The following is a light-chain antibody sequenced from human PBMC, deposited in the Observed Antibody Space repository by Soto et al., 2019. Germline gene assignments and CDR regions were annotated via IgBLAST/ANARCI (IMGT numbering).Light chain of an antibody. J-gene: IGKJ4*01. CDR1: QTVDRGY. V-gene: IGKV3-20*01. CDR2: DAS. CDR3: QQYVESPLT. Sequence: EIVLTQSPGTLSLSPGERATLSCRASQTVDRGYLAWHQHKPGQAPRLLIYDASTSATGIPDRFSCSGSGTHFTLPISSLEPEDFALYFCQQYVESPLTFGGGTRAEI.